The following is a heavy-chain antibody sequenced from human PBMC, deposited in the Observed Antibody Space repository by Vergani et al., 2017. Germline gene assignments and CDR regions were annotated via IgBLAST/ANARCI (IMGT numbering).Heavy chain of an antibody. CDR1: GFTFSDYA. CDR3: AKGGTITIFGSVDYY. D-gene: IGHD3-3*01. V-gene: IGHV3-30-3*02. Sequence: QVQLVESGGGVVQPGRSLRLSCVAAGFTFSDYAMHWVRQAPGKGLEWVAAIASSGTITYYSDSVKSRFTVSRDNSQNTLFLQMSSLRAEDTALYYCAKGGTITIFGSVDYYWGQGTLVTVSS. J-gene: IGHJ4*02. CDR2: IASSGTIT.